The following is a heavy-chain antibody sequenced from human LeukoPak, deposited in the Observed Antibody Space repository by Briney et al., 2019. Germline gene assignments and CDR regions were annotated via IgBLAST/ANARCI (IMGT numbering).Heavy chain of an antibody. V-gene: IGHV4-4*09. J-gene: IGHJ4*02. CDR2: IYSSGST. D-gene: IGHD2-2*01. Sequence: SETLSLTCTVPGGSISSYFWSWIRQPPGKDLEWIGYIYSSGSTSYNPSLKSRVTISVDTSKNQFSLKLTSVTAADTAVYYCARGGSRVFDFWGQGTLVTVSS. CDR1: GGSISSYF. CDR3: ARGGSRVFDF.